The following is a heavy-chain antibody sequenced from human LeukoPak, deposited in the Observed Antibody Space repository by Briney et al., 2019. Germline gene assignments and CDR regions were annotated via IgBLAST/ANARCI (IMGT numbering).Heavy chain of an antibody. CDR2: ISNDGSKK. J-gene: IGHJ4*02. V-gene: IGHV3-30*18. D-gene: IGHD2-2*01. CDR3: AKTDQLLPSGILCLDY. Sequence: PGGSLRLSCAASGFTFSYYAMRWVRQAPGKGLEWVAVISNDGSKKFYIDSVKGRFTISRDNSKNTLYLQMNSLRAEDTAVYYCAKTDQLLPSGILCLDYWGQGTLVTVSS. CDR1: GFTFSYYA.